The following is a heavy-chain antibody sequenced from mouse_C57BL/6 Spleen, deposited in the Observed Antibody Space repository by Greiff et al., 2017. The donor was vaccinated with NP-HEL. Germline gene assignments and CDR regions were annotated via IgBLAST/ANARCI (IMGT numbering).Heavy chain of an antibody. CDR3: TFTTVVATNYFDY. J-gene: IGHJ2*01. CDR2: IDPEDGDT. D-gene: IGHD1-1*01. CDR1: GFNIKDYY. V-gene: IGHV14-1*01. Sequence: VQLQQSGAELVRPGASVKLSCTASGFNIKDYYMHWVKQRPEQGLEWIGRIDPEDGDTEYAPKFQGKATMTADTSSNTAYLQLSSLTSEDTAVYYCTFTTVVATNYFDYWGKGTTVTVSS.